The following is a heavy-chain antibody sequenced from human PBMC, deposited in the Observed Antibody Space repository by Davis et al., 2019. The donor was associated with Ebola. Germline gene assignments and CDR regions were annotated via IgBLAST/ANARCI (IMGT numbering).Heavy chain of an antibody. V-gene: IGHV1-3*01. CDR2: NNAGNGNT. CDR1: GYTFTGYY. D-gene: IGHD1-7*01. J-gene: IGHJ4*02. Sequence: AASVKVSCKASGYTFTGYYMNWVRQAPGQRREWMGWNNAGNGNTKYSQKFQGRVTITRDTSASTAYMELSSLRSEDTAVYYCARTANWNYDLDYWGQGTLVTVSS. CDR3: ARTANWNYDLDY.